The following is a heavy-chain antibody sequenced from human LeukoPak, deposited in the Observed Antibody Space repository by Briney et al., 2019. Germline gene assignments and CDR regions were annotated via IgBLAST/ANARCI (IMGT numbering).Heavy chain of an antibody. J-gene: IGHJ5*02. D-gene: IGHD3-22*01. CDR3: ARGQRATLDHSDRRASPNWIDP. CDR2: IWYDGSLK. Sequence: PGMSLRLSCAASGFDFGSYNIHWVRQAPGKGPEWVAVIWYDGSLKYHVDSVKGRFTISRDNSENTLYLQMNSLRVEDTAVFYCARGQRATLDHSDRRASPNWIDPWGQGTQVTVTP. CDR1: GFDFGSYN. V-gene: IGHV3-33*01.